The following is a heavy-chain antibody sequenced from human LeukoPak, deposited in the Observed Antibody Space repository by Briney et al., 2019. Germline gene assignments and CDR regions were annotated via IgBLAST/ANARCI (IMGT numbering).Heavy chain of an antibody. Sequence: ASVKVSCKASGYTFTGYYMHWVRQAPGQGLEWMGWINPNSGGTNYAQKFQGRVTMTTDTSTSTAYMELRSLRSDDSAVYYCARDRVYYNDSSVYSIEYFQHWGQGTLVTVSS. CDR2: INPNSGGT. CDR1: GYTFTGYY. CDR3: ARDRVYYNDSSVYSIEYFQH. D-gene: IGHD3-22*01. V-gene: IGHV1-2*02. J-gene: IGHJ1*01.